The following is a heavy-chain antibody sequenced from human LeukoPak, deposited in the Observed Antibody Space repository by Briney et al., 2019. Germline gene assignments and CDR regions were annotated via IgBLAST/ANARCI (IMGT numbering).Heavy chain of an antibody. CDR2: IRQDGNEK. D-gene: IGHD3-16*01. CDR1: GFTFNGYW. J-gene: IGHJ6*03. Sequence: GGSLRLSCAASGFTFNGYWMSWVRQAQGKGLEWVANIRQDGNEKSSVDSVKGRFTISRDNAENSVYLQMNSLRAEDTAVYYCAREGVGGMDVWGKGTTVTVSS. V-gene: IGHV3-7*01. CDR3: AREGVGGMDV.